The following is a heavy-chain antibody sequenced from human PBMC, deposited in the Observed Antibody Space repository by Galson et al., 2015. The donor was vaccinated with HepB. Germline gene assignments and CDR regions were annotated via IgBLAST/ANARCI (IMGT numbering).Heavy chain of an antibody. J-gene: IGHJ4*02. CDR2: FDPEDGET. CDR3: ATDLGWEQRF. CDR1: GYSLTELS. D-gene: IGHD1/OR15-1a*01. V-gene: IGHV1-24*01. Sequence: SVKVSCKVAGYSLTELSMHWVRQAPGKGLEWMGDFDPEDGETIYAQKLQGRITLTEDTSTDTAYMELSSLRSEDTAVYYCATDLGWEQRFWGQGTLVTVSS.